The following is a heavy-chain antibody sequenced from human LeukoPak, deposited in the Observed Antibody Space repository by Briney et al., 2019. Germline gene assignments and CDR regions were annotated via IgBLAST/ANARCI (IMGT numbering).Heavy chain of an antibody. CDR1: GFTFNIYA. CDR2: IGGRFGHT. V-gene: IGHV3-23*01. Sequence: GGSLRLSCAASGFTFNIYAMNWVRQAPGKGLEWVSSIGGRFGHTYYADSVKGRFTISRDNSKNTLYLQMNSLRAEDTAVYFCATERLTGTDQWGQGTLVTVSS. D-gene: IGHD2-2*01. CDR3: ATERLTGTDQ. J-gene: IGHJ4*02.